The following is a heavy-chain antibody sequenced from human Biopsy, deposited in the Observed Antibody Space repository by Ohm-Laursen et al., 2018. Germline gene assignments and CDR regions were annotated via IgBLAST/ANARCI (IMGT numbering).Heavy chain of an antibody. CDR3: ARDSGDGSGNYGGCFDP. J-gene: IGHJ5*02. V-gene: IGHV1-2*02. CDR1: EHTLTGHY. Sequence: ASVKVSCKASEHTLTGHYMHWVRQAPGQGPEWMGWMNPDSGGTKYAQKFQGRVTMTRDTSISTAYMELSSLRSDDTAVYYCARDSGDGSGNYGGCFDPWGQGTLVTVSS. D-gene: IGHD3-10*01. CDR2: MNPDSGGT.